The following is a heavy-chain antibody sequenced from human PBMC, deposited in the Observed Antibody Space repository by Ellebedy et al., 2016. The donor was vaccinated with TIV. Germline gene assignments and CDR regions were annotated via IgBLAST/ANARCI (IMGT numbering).Heavy chain of an antibody. CDR3: ARSRLGGGHWYFDF. Sequence: ASVKVSXKVSSYTFTRYGMSWVRQAPGQGLEWMGWIAVYNGHTKYAQKFQDRVVITTETATSTVYMELRSLRSDDTAVYYCARSRLGGGHWYFDFWGRGTLVTVSS. CDR1: SYTFTRYG. CDR2: IAVYNGHT. J-gene: IGHJ2*01. V-gene: IGHV1-18*01. D-gene: IGHD3-10*01.